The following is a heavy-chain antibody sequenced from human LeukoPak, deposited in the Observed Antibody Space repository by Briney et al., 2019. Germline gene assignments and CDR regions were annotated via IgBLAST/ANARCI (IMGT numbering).Heavy chain of an antibody. V-gene: IGHV3-30*18. D-gene: IGHD6-13*01. Sequence: AGGSLRLSCAASGFTFSSYGMHWVRQAPGKGLEWVAVISYDGSNKYYADSVKGRFTISRDNSKNTLYPQMNSLRAEDTAVYYCAKGSSSWPLDYWGQGTLVTVSS. CDR1: GFTFSSYG. CDR3: AKGSSSWPLDY. CDR2: ISYDGSNK. J-gene: IGHJ4*02.